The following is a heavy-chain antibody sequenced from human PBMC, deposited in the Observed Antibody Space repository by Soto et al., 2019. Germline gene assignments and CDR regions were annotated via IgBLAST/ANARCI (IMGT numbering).Heavy chain of an antibody. J-gene: IGHJ4*02. D-gene: IGHD6-13*01. CDR3: ARDGTRHYFLVPYFDY. CDR2: INPSGGST. CDR1: GYTFTSYY. V-gene: IGHV1-46*01. Sequence: ASVKVSCKASGYTFTSYYMHWVRQAPGQGLEWMGIINPSGGSTSYAQKFQGRVTMTRDTSTSTVYMELSSLRSEDTAVYYCARDGTRHYFLVPYFDYWGQGTLVTVSS.